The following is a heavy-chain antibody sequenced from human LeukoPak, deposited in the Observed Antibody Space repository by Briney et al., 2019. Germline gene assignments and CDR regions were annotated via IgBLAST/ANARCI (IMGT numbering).Heavy chain of an antibody. V-gene: IGHV3-21*01. CDR3: MCIEAAATSPFAY. J-gene: IGHJ4*02. CDR2: ISSSSATI. D-gene: IGHD6-13*01. Sequence: GRSLRLSCAASGFTFSGYYMTWVRQAPGKGLEWVSSISSSSATIYYEDAVTGHFSISRDNAKNSLFLQVNSVRAEDTAMYYCMCIEAAATSPFAYWGRGTLVTVSS. CDR1: GFTFSGYY.